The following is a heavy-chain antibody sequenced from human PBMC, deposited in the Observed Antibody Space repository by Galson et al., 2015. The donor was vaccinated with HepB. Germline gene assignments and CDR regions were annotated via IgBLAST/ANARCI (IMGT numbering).Heavy chain of an antibody. V-gene: IGHV3-23*01. J-gene: IGHJ6*02. CDR3: AKDLTTVTMLVQYYYYYGMDV. Sequence: LRLSCAASGFTFSNYALTWVRQAPGKGLEWVSAISGSGGNTYYADSVKGRFTISRDNSKNTLYLQMNSLRAEDTAVYYCAKDLTTVTMLVQYYYYYGMDVWGQGTTVTVSS. CDR1: GFTFSNYA. D-gene: IGHD4-17*01. CDR2: ISGSGGNT.